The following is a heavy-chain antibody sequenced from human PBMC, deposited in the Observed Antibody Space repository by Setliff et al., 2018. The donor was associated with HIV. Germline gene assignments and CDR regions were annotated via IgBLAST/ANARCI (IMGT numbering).Heavy chain of an antibody. J-gene: IGHJ4*02. CDR1: GESFSSYF. CDR3: ATGITVAPDY. V-gene: IGHV4-34*01. D-gene: IGHD6-19*01. Sequence: SETLSLTCAVYGESFSSYFWSWVRQPPGKGLEWIGEINHSGSTNYNPSLKSRVTISMDTSKNQFSLKLSSVTAADTAVYYRATGITVAPDYWGQGSRVTVSS. CDR2: INHSGST.